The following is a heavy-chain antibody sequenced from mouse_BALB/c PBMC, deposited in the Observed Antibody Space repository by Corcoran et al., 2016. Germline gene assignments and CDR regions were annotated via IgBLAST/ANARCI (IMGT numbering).Heavy chain of an antibody. CDR2: IDPANGNT. J-gene: IGHJ2*01. D-gene: IGHD2-3*01. V-gene: IGHV14-3*02. CDR3: ADGYVDD. Sequence: EVQLQQSGAELVKPGASVKLSCTASGFNIKDTYMHWVKQRPEQGLEWIGRIDPANGNTKYDPKFQGKANITADTSSNTAYLQLSRLTSEDTAVYYCADGYVDDWGQGTTLTVSS. CDR1: GFNIKDTY.